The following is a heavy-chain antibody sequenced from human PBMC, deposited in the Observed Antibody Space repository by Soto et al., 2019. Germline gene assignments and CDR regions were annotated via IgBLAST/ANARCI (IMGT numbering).Heavy chain of an antibody. CDR3: AFKGYLSGFHX. J-gene: IGHJ4*02. CDR2: ISGSGGST. D-gene: IGHD3-22*01. V-gene: IGHV3-23*01. CDR1: GFTFSSYA. Sequence: RLSCAASGFTFSSYAMSWVRQAPGKGLEWVSAISGSGGSTYYADSVKGRFTISRDNSKNTLYLQMNSLRAEDTAVYYCAFKGYLSGFHXWGQVTLFTVSX.